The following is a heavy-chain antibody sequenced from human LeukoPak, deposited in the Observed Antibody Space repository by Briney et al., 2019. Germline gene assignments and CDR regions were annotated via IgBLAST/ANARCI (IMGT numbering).Heavy chain of an antibody. J-gene: IGHJ3*01. Sequence: SETLSLTCTVSGGSISSSSYYWGWIRQPPGKGLEWIGSIYYSGSTYYNPSLKSRVTISVDTSKNQFSLKLSSVTAADTAVYYCASQHDYGDYNRVWGQGTMVTVSS. V-gene: IGHV4-39*07. CDR2: IYYSGST. CDR1: GGSISSSSYY. CDR3: ASQHDYGDYNRV. D-gene: IGHD4-17*01.